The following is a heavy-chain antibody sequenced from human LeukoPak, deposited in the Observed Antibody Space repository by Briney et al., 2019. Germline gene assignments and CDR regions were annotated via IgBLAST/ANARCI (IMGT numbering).Heavy chain of an antibody. J-gene: IGHJ4*02. V-gene: IGHV3-30*04. D-gene: IGHD3-9*01. Sequence: GRSLRLSCAASGFTFSSYAMHWVRQAPGRGLEWVAVMSYDGSNKYYGDSVKGRFTISRDTSKNTLYLQMNSLRAEDTAVYYCARDLPYYDILTGNSRGSGLDYWGQGTLVTVSS. CDR3: ARDLPYYDILTGNSRGSGLDY. CDR2: MSYDGSNK. CDR1: GFTFSSYA.